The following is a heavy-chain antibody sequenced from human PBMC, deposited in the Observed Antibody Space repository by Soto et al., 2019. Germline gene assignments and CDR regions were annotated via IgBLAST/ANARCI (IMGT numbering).Heavy chain of an antibody. Sequence: QITLKESGPTLVKPTQTLTLTCTFSGFSLSTSGVGVGWIRQPPGKALEWLALIYWDDDKLYSPSLKSRLTITKDTSKSQGVLTMSTMDPVDTATYYCAWGYSAMALDYWGQGTLVTVSS. V-gene: IGHV2-5*02. J-gene: IGHJ4*02. CDR1: GFSLSTSGVG. D-gene: IGHD3-16*02. CDR2: IYWDDDK. CDR3: AWGYSAMALDY.